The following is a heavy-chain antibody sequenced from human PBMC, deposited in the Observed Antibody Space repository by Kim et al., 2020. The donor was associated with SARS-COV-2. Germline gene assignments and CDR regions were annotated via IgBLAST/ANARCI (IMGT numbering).Heavy chain of an antibody. CDR3: ANGHVAC. V-gene: IGHV3-23*01. CDR2: ISGIGIT. CDR1: GFTLNNHD. J-gene: IGHJ4*02. D-gene: IGHD5-12*01. Sequence: GGSLRLSCAASGFTLNNHDMRWFRQPPGKGLEWVSYISGIGITYYTDSVKGRFTISSGNSKNTLYLQMNNMSTADTAEYYCANGHVACWGQGTQVDVSS.